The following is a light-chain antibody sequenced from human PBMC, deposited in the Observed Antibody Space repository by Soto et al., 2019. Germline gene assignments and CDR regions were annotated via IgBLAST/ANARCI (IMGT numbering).Light chain of an antibody. CDR1: SSDIGGYNY. CDR2: DVS. V-gene: IGLV2-14*01. CDR3: SSYTSSSTLV. J-gene: IGLJ1*01. Sequence: QSVLTQPASVSGSPGQSITISCTGSSSDIGGYNYVSWYQQHPVKAPKLMIYDVSNRPSGVSYRFSGSKSGNTASLTISGLQAEAEADYYCSSYTSSSTLVFGTGTKVTVL.